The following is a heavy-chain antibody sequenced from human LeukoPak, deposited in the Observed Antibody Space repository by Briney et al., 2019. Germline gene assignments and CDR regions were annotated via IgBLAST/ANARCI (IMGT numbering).Heavy chain of an antibody. D-gene: IGHD2-15*01. CDR2: ISGSGGST. CDR3: ARSPDCSGGSCYPDLTY. CDR1: GFTFSSYA. Sequence: PGGSLRLSCAASGFTFSSYAMSWVRQAPGKGLEWVSAISGSGGSTYCADSVKGRFTISRDNAKNSLYLQMNSLRAEDTAVYYCARSPDCSGGSCYPDLTYWGQGTLVTVSS. V-gene: IGHV3-23*01. J-gene: IGHJ4*02.